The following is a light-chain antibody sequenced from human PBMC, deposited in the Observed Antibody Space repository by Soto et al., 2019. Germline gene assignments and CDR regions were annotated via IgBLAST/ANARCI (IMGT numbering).Light chain of an antibody. Sequence: EIVLTQSPGTLSLSPGERATLSCRASQSVTSNYLAWYQQKPGQAPRCLIYGAASRSTGIPDRFSGSGSGTDFTLTISRLEPEDFAVYYCQRYGTSLTFGQGTKLEIK. V-gene: IGKV3-20*01. CDR3: QRYGTSLT. J-gene: IGKJ2*01. CDR2: GAA. CDR1: QSVTSNY.